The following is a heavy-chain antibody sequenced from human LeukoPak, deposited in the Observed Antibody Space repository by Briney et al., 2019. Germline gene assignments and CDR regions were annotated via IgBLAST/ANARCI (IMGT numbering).Heavy chain of an antibody. J-gene: IGHJ4*02. CDR1: GYTFTGYY. CDR3: ARDRNWNDEEFFDY. D-gene: IGHD1-1*01. CDR2: INPNSGGT. Sequence: APVKVSCKASGYTFTGYYMHWVRQAPGQGLEWMGWINPNSGGTNYAQKFQGRVTMTRDTSISTAYMELSRLRSDDTAVYYCARDRNWNDEEFFDYWGQGTLVTVSS. V-gene: IGHV1-2*02.